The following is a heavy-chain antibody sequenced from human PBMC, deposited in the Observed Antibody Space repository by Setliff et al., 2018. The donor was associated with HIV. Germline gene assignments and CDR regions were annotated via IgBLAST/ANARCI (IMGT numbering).Heavy chain of an antibody. D-gene: IGHD3-10*01. CDR2: IYYTGST. CDR1: GISFSGYH. CDR3: ARSIYGSGTYPLDV. Sequence: SETLSLTCNYSGISFSGYHWNWIRQPAGKGLEWLGRIYYTGSTEYNPSLKSRLTMSMDTSKDQFSLRLVSLTTADTAVYYCARSIYGSGTYPLDVWGPGTLVTVSS. J-gene: IGHJ4*02. V-gene: IGHV4-4*07.